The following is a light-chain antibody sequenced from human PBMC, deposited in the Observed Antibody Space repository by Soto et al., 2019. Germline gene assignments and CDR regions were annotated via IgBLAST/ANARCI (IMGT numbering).Light chain of an antibody. CDR3: SSYKSSSHYV. CDR2: EVS. J-gene: IGLJ1*01. Sequence: QPVLTQPASVSGSPGQSITISCTGTSTDVGGYNYVSWYQQQPGQAPKLIISEVSNRPSGISNRFSGSKSGNTASLTISGLQAEDEADYFCSSYKSSSHYVFGSGTKVTVL. V-gene: IGLV2-14*01. CDR1: STDVGGYNY.